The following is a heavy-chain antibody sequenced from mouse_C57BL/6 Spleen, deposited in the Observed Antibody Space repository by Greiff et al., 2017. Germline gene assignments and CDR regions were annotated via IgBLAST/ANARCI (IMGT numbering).Heavy chain of an antibody. V-gene: IGHV5-17*01. J-gene: IGHJ2*01. CDR2: ISSGSSTI. CDR3: ARENWDRAFDY. D-gene: IGHD4-1*01. Sequence: DVMLVESGGGLVKPGGSLKLSCAASGFTFSDYGMHWVRQAPEKGLEWVAYISSGSSTIYYADTVKGRFTISRDNAKNTLFLQMTSLRSEDTAMYYCARENWDRAFDYWGQGTTLTVSS. CDR1: GFTFSDYG.